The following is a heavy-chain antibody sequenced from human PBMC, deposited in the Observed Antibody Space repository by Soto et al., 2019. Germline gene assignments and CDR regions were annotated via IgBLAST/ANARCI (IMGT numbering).Heavy chain of an antibody. CDR2: IYYSGGT. Sequence: SETLSLTCTVSGGSVSSGSFYWSWIRQPPGKGLEWIGYIYYSGGTNYNPSLKNRVTISKDTSANHFSLNLSSVTAADTAIYYCARDQGYYDSSGYFDYWGHGALVTVSS. V-gene: IGHV4-61*03. CDR3: ARDQGYYDSSGYFDY. J-gene: IGHJ4*01. CDR1: GGSVSSGSFY. D-gene: IGHD3-22*01.